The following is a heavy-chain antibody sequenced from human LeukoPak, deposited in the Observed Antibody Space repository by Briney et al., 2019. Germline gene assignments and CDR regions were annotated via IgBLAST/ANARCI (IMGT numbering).Heavy chain of an antibody. CDR2: ITGSADNT. D-gene: IGHD3-16*01. Sequence: GGSLRLSCAASGFTFSSYAMSWVRQAPGKGLEWVSLITGSADNTYYADSVRGRFTISRDNSKNTLYLQMNSLSAEDTAVYFCATWGLHFDIWGQGTMVIVAS. CDR3: ATWGLHFDI. J-gene: IGHJ3*02. CDR1: GFTFSSYA. V-gene: IGHV3-23*01.